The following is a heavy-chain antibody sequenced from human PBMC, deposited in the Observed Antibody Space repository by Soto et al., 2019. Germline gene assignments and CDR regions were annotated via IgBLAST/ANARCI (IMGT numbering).Heavy chain of an antibody. Sequence: GGSLRLSCAASGFTFSSYSMNWVRQAPGKGLEWVSYISSSSSTIYYADSVKGRFTISRDNAKNSLYLQMNSLRAEDTAVYYCASAAGSGIFDYWGQGTLVTVSS. CDR2: ISSSSSTI. V-gene: IGHV3-48*01. CDR1: GFTFSSYS. CDR3: ASAAGSGIFDY. J-gene: IGHJ4*02. D-gene: IGHD3-10*01.